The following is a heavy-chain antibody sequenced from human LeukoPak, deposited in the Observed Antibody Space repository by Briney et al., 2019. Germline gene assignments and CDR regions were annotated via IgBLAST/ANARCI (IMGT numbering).Heavy chain of an antibody. CDR3: ARVKWELLGAYFDY. J-gene: IGHJ4*02. Sequence: ASVTVSCTASGYTFTSYGISWVRQAPGQGREWMGWISAYNGNTNYAQKLQGRVTMTTDTSTSTAYMELSSLRSEDTAVYYCARVKWELLGAYFDYWGQGTLVTVSS. D-gene: IGHD1-26*01. CDR1: GYTFTSYG. V-gene: IGHV1-18*01. CDR2: ISAYNGNT.